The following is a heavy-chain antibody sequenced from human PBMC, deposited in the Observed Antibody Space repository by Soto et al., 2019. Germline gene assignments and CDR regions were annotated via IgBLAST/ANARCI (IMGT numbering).Heavy chain of an antibody. CDR1: GFTFSSYA. Sequence: VQLLESGGGLVQPGGSLRLSCAASGFTFSSYAMSWVRQAPGKGLEWVSAISGSGGSTYYADSVKGRFTISRDNSKNTLYLQMNSLRAEDTAVYYCAKGVVPAARVAYYFDYWGQGTLVTVSS. CDR2: ISGSGGST. CDR3: AKGVVPAARVAYYFDY. V-gene: IGHV3-23*01. D-gene: IGHD2-2*01. J-gene: IGHJ4*02.